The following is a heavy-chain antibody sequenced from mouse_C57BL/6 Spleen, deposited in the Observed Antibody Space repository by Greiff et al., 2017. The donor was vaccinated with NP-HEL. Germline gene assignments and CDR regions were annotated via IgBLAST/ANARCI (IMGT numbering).Heavy chain of an antibody. Sequence: VQLQQPGAELVRPGSSVKLSCKASGYTFTSYWMDWVKQRPGQGLEWIGNIYPSDSETHYNQKFKDKATLTVDKSSSTAYMQLSSLTSEDSAVYYCARGGSSYYFDYWGQGTTLTVSS. V-gene: IGHV1-61*01. CDR1: GYTFTSYW. CDR3: ARGGSSYYFDY. CDR2: IYPSDSET. J-gene: IGHJ2*01.